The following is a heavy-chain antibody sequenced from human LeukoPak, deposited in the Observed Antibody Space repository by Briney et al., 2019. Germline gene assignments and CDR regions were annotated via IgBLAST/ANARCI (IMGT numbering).Heavy chain of an antibody. J-gene: IGHJ6*02. CDR3: ARHGDRGGQWLTYYYYYYGMDV. Sequence: SETLSLTCTVSGGSISSSSYYWGWIRQPPGKGLEWIGCIYYSGSTYYNPSLKSRVTISVDTSKNQFSLKLSSVTAADTAVYYCARHGDRGGQWLTYYYYYYGMDVWGQGTTVTVSS. CDR1: GGSISSSSYY. V-gene: IGHV4-39*01. D-gene: IGHD6-19*01. CDR2: IYYSGST.